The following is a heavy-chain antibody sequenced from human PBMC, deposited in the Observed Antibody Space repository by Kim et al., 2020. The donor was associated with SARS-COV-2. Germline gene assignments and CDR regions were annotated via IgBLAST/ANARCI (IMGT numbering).Heavy chain of an antibody. V-gene: IGHV5-51*01. CDR2: IYPGDSDT. CDR3: ARQGSSGWYRGNFDY. J-gene: IGHJ4*02. D-gene: IGHD6-19*01. Sequence: GASLKISCKGSGYSFTSYWIGWVRQMPGKGLEWMGIIYPGDSDTRYSPSFQGQVTISADKSISTAYLQWSSLKASDTAMYYCARQGSSGWYRGNFDYWGQGTLVTVSS. CDR1: GYSFTSYW.